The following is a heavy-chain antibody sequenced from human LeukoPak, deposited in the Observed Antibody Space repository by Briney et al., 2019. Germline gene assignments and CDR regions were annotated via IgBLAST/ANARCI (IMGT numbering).Heavy chain of an antibody. Sequence: ASVTVSCKASGYTFTGYYMHWVRQAPGQGREGMGWINPNSGGTNYAQRFQGSVTMTRDTSISTAYMELSRLRSDDTAVYYCARSSYSSGWSDYWGQGTLVTVSS. D-gene: IGHD6-19*01. J-gene: IGHJ4*02. V-gene: IGHV1-2*02. CDR3: ARSSYSSGWSDY. CDR2: INPNSGGT. CDR1: GYTFTGYY.